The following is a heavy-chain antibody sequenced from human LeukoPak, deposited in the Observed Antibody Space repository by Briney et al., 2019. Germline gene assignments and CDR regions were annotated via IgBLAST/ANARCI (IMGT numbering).Heavy chain of an antibody. CDR2: ISSSSSYI. V-gene: IGHV3-21*01. D-gene: IGHD3-10*01. CDR1: GFTFSSYS. CDR3: ARDLESWVFYGSGYFDY. J-gene: IGHJ4*02. Sequence: PGRSLRLSCAASGFTFSSYSMNWVRQAPGKGLEWVSSISSSSSYIYYADSVKGRFTISRDNAKNSLYLQMNSLRAEDTAVYYCARDLESWVFYGSGYFDYWGQGTLVTVSS.